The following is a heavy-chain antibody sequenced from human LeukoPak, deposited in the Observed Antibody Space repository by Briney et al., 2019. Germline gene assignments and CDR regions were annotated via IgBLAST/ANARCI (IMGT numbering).Heavy chain of an antibody. Sequence: ASVKVSCKASGYTFTSYDINWVRQATGQGLEWMGWMNPNSGNTGYAQKFQGRVTMTRNTSISTAYMELSSLRSEDTAVYYCARGGRKLSGSYDYYYYGMDVWGQGTTVTVSS. J-gene: IGHJ6*02. CDR2: MNPNSGNT. D-gene: IGHD1-26*01. V-gene: IGHV1-8*01. CDR3: ARGGRKLSGSYDYYYYGMDV. CDR1: GYTFTSYD.